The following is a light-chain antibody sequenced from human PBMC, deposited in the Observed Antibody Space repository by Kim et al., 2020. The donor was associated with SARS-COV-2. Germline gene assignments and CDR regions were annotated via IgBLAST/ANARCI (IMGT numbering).Light chain of an antibody. CDR2: GAS. Sequence: LSPGERAPLACRASQSVSSSYLAWYQQKPGQAPRLLIYGASSRATGIPDRFSGSGSGTDFTLTISRLEPEDFAVYYCQQYGSSFTFGPGTKVDIK. CDR3: QQYGSSFT. V-gene: IGKV3-20*01. CDR1: QSVSSSY. J-gene: IGKJ3*01.